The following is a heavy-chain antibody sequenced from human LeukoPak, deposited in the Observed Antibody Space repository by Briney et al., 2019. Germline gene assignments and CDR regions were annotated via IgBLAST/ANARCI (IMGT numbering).Heavy chain of an antibody. D-gene: IGHD3-3*01. V-gene: IGHV4-59*08. CDR2: IYYSGST. CDR1: GGSISSYY. CDR3: ATHPFPYYDFWSGYPSFDP. J-gene: IGHJ5*02. Sequence: SETLSLTCTVSGGSISSYYWSWIRQPPGKGLEWIGYIYYSGSTNYNPSLKSRVTISVDTSKNQFSLKLSSVTAADTAVYYCATHPFPYYDFWSGYPSFDPWGQGTLVTVSS.